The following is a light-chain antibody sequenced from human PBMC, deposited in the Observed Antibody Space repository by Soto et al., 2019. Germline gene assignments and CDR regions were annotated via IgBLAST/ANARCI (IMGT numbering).Light chain of an antibody. CDR3: GSYTRATTWV. V-gene: IGLV2-14*03. Sequence: QSVLTQPASVSGSPGQSITISCTGSSSDIGRYNYVSWYQQLPGKAPKLMIYEVSNRPSGVSNRFSGSKSGNTASLSISGLQTEDEADYYCGSYTRATTWVFGGGTKLTVL. CDR1: SSDIGRYNY. CDR2: EVS. J-gene: IGLJ3*02.